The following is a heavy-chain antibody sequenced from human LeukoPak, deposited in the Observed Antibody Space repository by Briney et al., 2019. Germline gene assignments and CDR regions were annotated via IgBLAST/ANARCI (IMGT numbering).Heavy chain of an antibody. J-gene: IGHJ4*02. CDR1: GYRFTNYW. CDR3: ARHSGRYDFDY. Sequence: GESLKISCKGSGYRFTNYWTGWVRQLPGKGLEWMGIVYPGDSDTRYSPSFQGQVTLSADKSISTAYLQWSSLKASDTAMYYCARHSGRYDFDYWAREPWSPSPQ. CDR2: VYPGDSDT. D-gene: IGHD1-26*01. V-gene: IGHV5-51*01.